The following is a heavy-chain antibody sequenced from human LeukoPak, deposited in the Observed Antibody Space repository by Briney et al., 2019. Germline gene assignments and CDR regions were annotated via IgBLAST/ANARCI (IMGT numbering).Heavy chain of an antibody. V-gene: IGHV4-4*07. Sequence: SQTLSLTCTASSGSLSSYYWSWVRQPAGNGREWIGLIYTSGSTNYNPSLKSRVTMSVDTSKNQFSLKLSSVTAADTAVYYCAREGSSWYFGSGNWFDPWGQGTLVTVSS. D-gene: IGHD6-13*01. CDR1: SGSLSSYY. J-gene: IGHJ5*02. CDR3: AREGSSWYFGSGNWFDP. CDR2: IYTSGST.